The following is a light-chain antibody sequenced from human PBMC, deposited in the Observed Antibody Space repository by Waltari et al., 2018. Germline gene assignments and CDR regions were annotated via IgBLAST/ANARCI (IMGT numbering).Light chain of an antibody. V-gene: IGKV1-33*01. J-gene: IGKJ4*01. Sequence: DIQMTQSPSSLSASVGDRVTITCQASQDIRNYLNWYQQKPGKAPKLLIYDASNLETGVPSRFSGNGSGTDFTFTISSLQPEDFATYFGQQYENLLLTFGGGTKVGIK. CDR1: QDIRNY. CDR2: DAS. CDR3: QQYENLLLT.